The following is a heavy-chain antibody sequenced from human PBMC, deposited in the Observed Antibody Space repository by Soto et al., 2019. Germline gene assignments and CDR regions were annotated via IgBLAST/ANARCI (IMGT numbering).Heavy chain of an antibody. CDR3: VREPRYCSGGSCSIMGDAFDI. CDR2: IYNEFT. J-gene: IGHJ3*02. CDR1: GFTFSGSA. V-gene: IGHV3-66*01. D-gene: IGHD2-15*01. Sequence: EVQLVESGGGLVQPGGSLKLSCAGSGFTFSGSAIHWVRQASGKGLEWVSVIYNEFTDYADSVRGRFSISTDSSKNALYLQMNSLRAEDSAVYYCVREPRYCSGGSCSIMGDAFDIWGQGTMVTVSS.